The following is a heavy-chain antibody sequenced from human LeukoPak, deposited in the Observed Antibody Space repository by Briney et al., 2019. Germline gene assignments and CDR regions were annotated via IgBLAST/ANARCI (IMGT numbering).Heavy chain of an antibody. V-gene: IGHV3-23*01. D-gene: IGHD3-10*01. CDR1: GFTVSSNY. Sequence: PGGSLRLSCAASGFTVSSNYMSWVRQAPGKGLEWVAGIGDSGGRTRYADSVKGRFTISRDNPKNTLYLQMNSLRAEDTAVYFCAKRGVVVRVILVGFHKEAYYFESWGQGALVTVSS. J-gene: IGHJ4*02. CDR2: IGDSGGRT. CDR3: AKRGVVVRVILVGFHKEAYYFES.